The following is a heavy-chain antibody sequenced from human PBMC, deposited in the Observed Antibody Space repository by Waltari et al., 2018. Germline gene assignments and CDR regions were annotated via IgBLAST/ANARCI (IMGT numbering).Heavy chain of an antibody. CDR2: IYYRGST. CDR1: GGSISSSSYY. D-gene: IGHD3-3*01. CDR3: ASYDFWSGYSYFDY. J-gene: IGHJ4*02. Sequence: QLQLQESGPGLVKPSETLSLTCTVSGGSISSSSYYWGWIRQPPGRGLEWIGSIYYRGSTYYHPSLKSRVTISVDTSKYQFSLKLSAVTAADTAVYYCASYDFWSGYSYFDYWGQGTLVTVSS. V-gene: IGHV4-39*01.